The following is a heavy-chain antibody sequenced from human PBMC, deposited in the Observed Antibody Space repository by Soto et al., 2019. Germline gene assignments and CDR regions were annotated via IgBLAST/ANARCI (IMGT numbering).Heavy chain of an antibody. J-gene: IGHJ4*02. CDR2: IKQDGSEK. V-gene: IGHV3-7*01. Sequence: GSLRLSCAASGFTFSNYWMSWVRQAPGMGLEWVANIKQDGSEKNYVDSVKGRFTISRDNAKNSLHLQMNSLRDEDTAVYYCATTQSFDYWGQGALVTVSS. CDR1: GFTFSNYW. CDR3: ATTQSFDY.